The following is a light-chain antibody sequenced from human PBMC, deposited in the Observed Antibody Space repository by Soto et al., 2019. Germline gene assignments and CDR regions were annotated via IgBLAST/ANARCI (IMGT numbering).Light chain of an antibody. V-gene: IGKV3-11*01. CDR3: QQRSNWPLT. CDR2: DAS. CDR1: QSLSNY. Sequence: EIVLTQSPATLSLSPGERVTLSCRASQSLSNYLAWYQQKPGQAPRLLIYDASNRATGIPARFSGSGSGTDFTLTISSLEPEDFAVYYCQQRSNWPLTFGGGTKVDSK. J-gene: IGKJ4*01.